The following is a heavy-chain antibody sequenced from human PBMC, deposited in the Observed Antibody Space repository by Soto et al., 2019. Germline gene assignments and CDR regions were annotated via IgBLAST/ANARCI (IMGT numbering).Heavy chain of an antibody. Sequence: SETLSLTCAVFSASLGDHYGAWIRQAPDKGLEWIGEVHPSGSTDYTPSLKSRLTLSLDTSKNQFSLKVASVTAADTAVYFCARGKPSGYRFGPRNFFYYGLDVWGPGTTVTVSS. V-gene: IGHV4-34*01. D-gene: IGHD5-18*01. J-gene: IGHJ6*02. CDR2: VHPSGST. CDR3: ARGKPSGYRFGPRNFFYYGLDV. CDR1: SASLGDHY.